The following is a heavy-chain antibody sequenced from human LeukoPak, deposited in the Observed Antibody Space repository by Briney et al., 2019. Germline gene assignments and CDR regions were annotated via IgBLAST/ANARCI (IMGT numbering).Heavy chain of an antibody. CDR3: ARMGSGWYEPLDY. V-gene: IGHV3-33*01. Sequence: GGPLRLSCAASGFTFSSYGMHWVRQAPGKGLEWVAVIWYDGSNKYYADSVKGRFTISRDNSKNTLYLQMNSLRAEDTAVYYCARMGSGWYEPLDYWGQGTLVTVSS. CDR2: IWYDGSNK. J-gene: IGHJ4*02. D-gene: IGHD6-19*01. CDR1: GFTFSSYG.